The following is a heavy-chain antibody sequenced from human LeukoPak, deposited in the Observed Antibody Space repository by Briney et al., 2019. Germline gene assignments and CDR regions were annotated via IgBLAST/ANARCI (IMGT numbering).Heavy chain of an antibody. CDR2: ISSSSSYI. V-gene: IGHV3-21*01. J-gene: IGHJ4*02. D-gene: IGHD5-18*01. Sequence: GGSLRLSCAASGFTFSSYSMNWVRQAPGKGLEWVSSISSSSSYIYYADSVKGRFTISRDNAKNSLYLQMNSLRAEDTAVYYCARTRETGYSYGPFDYWGQGTLVIVSS. CDR1: GFTFSSYS. CDR3: ARTRETGYSYGPFDY.